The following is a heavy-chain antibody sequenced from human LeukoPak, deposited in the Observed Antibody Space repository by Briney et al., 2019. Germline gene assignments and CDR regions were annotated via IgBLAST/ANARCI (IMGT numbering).Heavy chain of an antibody. CDR2: MNPNSGNT. V-gene: IGHV1-8*01. CDR3: ARDSKAGYSGYLFPGDFDY. J-gene: IGHJ4*02. Sequence: ASVKVSCKASGYTFTSYDVNWVRQATGQGLEWMGWMNPNSGNTGYAQKFQGRVTMTTDTSTSTAYMELSSLRSEDTAVYYCARDSKAGYSGYLFPGDFDYWGQGTLVTVSS. D-gene: IGHD5-12*01. CDR1: GYTFTSYD.